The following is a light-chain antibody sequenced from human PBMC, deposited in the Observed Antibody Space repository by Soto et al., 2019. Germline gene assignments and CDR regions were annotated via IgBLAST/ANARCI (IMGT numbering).Light chain of an antibody. CDR2: EVS. CDR1: SNDVGGYDL. V-gene: IGLV2-23*02. J-gene: IGLJ1*01. CDR3: CSYAGSGYLRV. Sequence: QSVLTQPASVSGSPGQSITISCTGTSNDVGGYDLVSWFQQHPGKAPKLMIYEVSKRPSGISYRFSGSKSGNTASLTISGLQAEDEADYYCCSYAGSGYLRVFGPGTKVTVL.